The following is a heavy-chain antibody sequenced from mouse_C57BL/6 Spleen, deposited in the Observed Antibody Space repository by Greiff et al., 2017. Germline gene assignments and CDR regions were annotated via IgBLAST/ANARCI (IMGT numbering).Heavy chain of an antibody. V-gene: IGHV14-2*01. D-gene: IGHD2-2*01. J-gene: IGHJ3*01. CDR1: GFNIKDYY. CDR3: GGGVTPSWFAY. Sequence: VQLKESGAELVKPGASVKLSCTASGFNIKDYYMHWVKQRTEQGLEWIGRIDPEDGETKYAPKFQGKATITADTSSNTAYLQLSSLTSEDTAVYYCGGGVTPSWFAYWGQGTLVTVSA. CDR2: IDPEDGET.